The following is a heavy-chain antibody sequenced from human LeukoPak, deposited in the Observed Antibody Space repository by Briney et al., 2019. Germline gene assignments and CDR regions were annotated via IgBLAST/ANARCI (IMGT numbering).Heavy chain of an antibody. V-gene: IGHV3-53*01. J-gene: IGHJ4*02. D-gene: IGHD2/OR15-2a*01. CDR1: GFTVGNNH. Sequence: GSLRLSCAASGFTVGNNHMKWIRQAPGKGLEWVSLIYSGGSTYYADSVKGRFTISRDSSKNTLYLQMNSLRVEDTAVYYCATNMGFWGQGTLVTVSS. CDR3: ATNMGF. CDR2: IYSGGST.